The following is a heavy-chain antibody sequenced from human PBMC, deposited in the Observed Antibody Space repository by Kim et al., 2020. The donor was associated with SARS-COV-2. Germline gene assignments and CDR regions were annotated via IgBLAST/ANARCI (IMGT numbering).Heavy chain of an antibody. J-gene: IGHJ4*02. CDR1: GFTFSSYA. V-gene: IGHV3-23*01. CDR2: ISGSGGST. D-gene: IGHD5-12*01. Sequence: GGSLRLSCAASGFTFSSYAMSWVRQAPGKGLEWVSAISGSGGSTYYADSVKGRFTISRDNSKDTLYLQMNSLRAEDTAVYYCAKEVWGYSGYGIGFDYWGQGTLVTVSS. CDR3: AKEVWGYSGYGIGFDY.